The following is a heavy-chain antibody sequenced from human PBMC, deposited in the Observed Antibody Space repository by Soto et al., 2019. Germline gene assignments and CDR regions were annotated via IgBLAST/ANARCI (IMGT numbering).Heavy chain of an antibody. V-gene: IGHV3-23*01. CDR3: AKDTYYYDSHMEFDY. J-gene: IGHJ4*02. CDR2: ISGSGGNT. Sequence: GGSLRLSCAASGFTFSSYAMSWVRQAPGKGLEWVSAISGSGGNTYYADSVKGRFTISRDNSKNTLYLQMNSLRAEDTAVYYCAKDTYYYDSHMEFDYWGQGTLVTVSS. D-gene: IGHD3-22*01. CDR1: GFTFSSYA.